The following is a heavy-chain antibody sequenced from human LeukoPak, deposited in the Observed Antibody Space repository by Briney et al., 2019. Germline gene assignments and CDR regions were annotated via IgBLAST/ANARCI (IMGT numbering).Heavy chain of an antibody. CDR1: GFTFSSYS. CDR2: ISSSSSYI. D-gene: IGHD2-2*01. J-gene: IGHJ4*02. V-gene: IGHV3-21*01. Sequence: GGSLRLSCAASGFTFSSYSMNWVRQAPWKGLEWVSSISSSSSYIYYADSVKGRFTISRDNAKNSLYLQMNSLRAEDTAAYYCARDLGGVPAATIAFDYWGQGTLVTVSS. CDR3: ARDLGGVPAATIAFDY.